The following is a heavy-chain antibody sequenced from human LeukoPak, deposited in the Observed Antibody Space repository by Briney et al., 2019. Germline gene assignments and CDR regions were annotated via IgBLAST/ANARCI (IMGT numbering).Heavy chain of an antibody. CDR1: GFTFGDYA. V-gene: IGHV3-9*01. CDR3: AKCRSYDILTGSYFDP. J-gene: IGHJ5*02. Sequence: PGRSLRLSCAASGFTFGDYAMHWVRQAPGKGLEWVSGISWNSGSIGYADSVKGRFTISRDNAKNSLYLQMNSLRAEDTALYYCAKCRSYDILTGSYFDPWGQGTLVTVSS. D-gene: IGHD3-9*01. CDR2: ISWNSGSI.